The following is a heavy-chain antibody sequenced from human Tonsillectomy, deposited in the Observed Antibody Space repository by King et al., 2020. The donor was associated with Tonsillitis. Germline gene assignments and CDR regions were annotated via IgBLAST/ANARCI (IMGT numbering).Heavy chain of an antibody. Sequence: VQLVESGGGVVQPGRSLRLSCAASGFTFNSYGMHWVRQAPGKGLEWVAVISYDGTNKYYADSVKGRFTISRDNFKNTLYLQVNSLRAEDTAVYYCAKGNPPYSWSSRQFDYWGQGTLVTVSS. D-gene: IGHD1-26*01. CDR3: AKGNPPYSWSSRQFDY. CDR1: GFTFNSYG. CDR2: ISYDGTNK. J-gene: IGHJ4*02. V-gene: IGHV3-30*18.